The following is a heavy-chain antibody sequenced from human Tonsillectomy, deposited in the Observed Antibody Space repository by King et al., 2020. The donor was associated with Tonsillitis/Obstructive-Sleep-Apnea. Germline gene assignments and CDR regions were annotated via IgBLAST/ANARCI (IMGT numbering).Heavy chain of an antibody. J-gene: IGHJ4*02. CDR3: TTGHTARSGGYSY. V-gene: IGHV3-15*01. CDR1: GFTSSNAW. CDR2: IKSKTDGGNT. Sequence: VQLVESGGGLGKPGGSLRLSCAASGFTSSNAWMSWGRKAPGKGLEGVGRIKSKTDGGNTDCAAPVKGRFTISRDDSKRTLYLQMNSLKTEDTAVYYCTTGHTARSGGYSYWGQGTLVTVSS. D-gene: IGHD1-26*01.